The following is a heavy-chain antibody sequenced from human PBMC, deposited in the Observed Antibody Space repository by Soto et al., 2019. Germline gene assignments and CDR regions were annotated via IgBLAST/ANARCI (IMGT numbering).Heavy chain of an antibody. CDR3: AIGRPAYSCWSGYYYYGMDV. CDR2: IYYSGST. Sequence: SETLSLTCTVSGGSISSSSYYWGWIRQPPGKGLEWIGSIYYSGSTYYNPSLKSRVTISVDTSKNQFSLKLSSVTAADTAVYYCAIGRPAYSCWSGYYYYGMDVWGQGTTVTVSS. J-gene: IGHJ6*02. V-gene: IGHV4-39*01. CDR1: GGSISSSSYY. D-gene: IGHD6-6*01.